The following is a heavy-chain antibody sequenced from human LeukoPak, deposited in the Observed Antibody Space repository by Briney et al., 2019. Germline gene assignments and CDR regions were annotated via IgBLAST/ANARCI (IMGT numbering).Heavy chain of an antibody. CDR3: ARDGSYYDYVWGTQKYYFDY. CDR1: EFTFSDYY. D-gene: IGHD3-16*01. Sequence: PGGSLRLSCAASEFTFSDYYMSWIRQAPGKGLEWVSYISSSGSTIYYADSVRGRFTISRDNAKNSLYLQMNSLRAEDTAVYYCARDGSYYDYVWGTQKYYFDYWGQGTLVTVSS. CDR2: ISSSGSTI. J-gene: IGHJ4*02. V-gene: IGHV3-11*01.